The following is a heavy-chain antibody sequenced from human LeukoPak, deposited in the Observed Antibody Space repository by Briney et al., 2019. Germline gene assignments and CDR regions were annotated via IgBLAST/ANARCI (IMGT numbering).Heavy chain of an antibody. CDR1: GYSIRSGYY. V-gene: IGHV4-38-2*02. D-gene: IGHD1-26*01. J-gene: IGHJ3*02. Sequence: PSETLSLTCVVSGYSIRSGYYWGWIRQPPGKGLEWIGSIYHSGSTYSNPSLRVTISVDTSKNQFSLNLSSVTAADTAVYYCARDWPHDSESPPYDAFDIWGQGTMVTVSS. CDR2: IYHSGST. CDR3: ARDWPHDSESPPYDAFDI.